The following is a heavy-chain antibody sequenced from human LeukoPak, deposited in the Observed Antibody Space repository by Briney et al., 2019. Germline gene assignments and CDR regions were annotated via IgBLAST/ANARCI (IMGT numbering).Heavy chain of an antibody. D-gene: IGHD6-19*01. CDR2: ISGSGGST. CDR3: ARGPGSSGGAYVGDY. CDR1: GFTFSSYA. Sequence: GGSLRLSCAASGFTFSSYAMSWVRQAPGKGLEWVSAISGSGGSTYYADSVKGRFTISRDNSKNTLYLQMNSLIVEDTAVYYCARGPGSSGGAYVGDYWGHGTLVTVSS. V-gene: IGHV3-23*01. J-gene: IGHJ4*01.